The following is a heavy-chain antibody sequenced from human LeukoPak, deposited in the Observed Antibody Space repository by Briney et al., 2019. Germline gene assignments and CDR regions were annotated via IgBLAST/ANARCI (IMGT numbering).Heavy chain of an antibody. CDR3: ARVSLLGYCSGGSCSDAFDI. J-gene: IGHJ3*02. V-gene: IGHV1-18*01. CDR1: GYTFTSYG. CDR2: ISAYNGNT. D-gene: IGHD2-15*01. Sequence: ASVKVSCKASGYTFTSYGISWVRQAPGQGLEWMGWISAYNGNTNYAQKLQGRVTMTTDTSTSTAYMELRSLRSDDTAVYYCARVSLLGYCSGGSCSDAFDIWGQGTMVTVSS.